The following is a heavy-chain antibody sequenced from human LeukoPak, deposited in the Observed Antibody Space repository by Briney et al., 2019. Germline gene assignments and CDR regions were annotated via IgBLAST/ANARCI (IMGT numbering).Heavy chain of an antibody. J-gene: IGHJ3*02. Sequence: SSETLSLTCAVYGGSLSGYYWSWIRQPPGKGLEWIGEINHSGSTNYNPSLKSRVTISVDTSKNQFSLKLSSVTAADTAVYYCARRESSGSYAFDIWGQGTMVTVSS. D-gene: IGHD3-22*01. CDR1: GGSLSGYY. V-gene: IGHV4-34*01. CDR2: INHSGST. CDR3: ARRESSGSYAFDI.